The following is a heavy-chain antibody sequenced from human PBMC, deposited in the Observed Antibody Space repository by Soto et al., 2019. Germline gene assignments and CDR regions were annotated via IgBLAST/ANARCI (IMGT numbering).Heavy chain of an antibody. CDR3: APAYGGTSWPNDAFDV. V-gene: IGHV2-5*02. J-gene: IGHJ3*01. Sequence: QITLKESGPPLVKPTQTLTLTCTFSGFSLSADGVGVGWIRQPPGKALEWLALIYWDDDKRYRPSLKSRLTITKDTSKTQVVLTMTNKDPADTATYYCAPAYGGTSWPNDAFDVWGQGTVVTVSS. CDR1: GFSLSADGVG. D-gene: IGHD2-2*01. CDR2: IYWDDDK.